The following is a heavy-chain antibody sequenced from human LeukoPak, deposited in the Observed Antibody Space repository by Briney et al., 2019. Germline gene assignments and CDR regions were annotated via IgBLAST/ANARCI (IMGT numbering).Heavy chain of an antibody. V-gene: IGHV3-30*04. CDR1: GFTFSSYA. CDR3: ARDGGRWFPSDY. CDR2: ISYDGSNK. D-gene: IGHD4-23*01. J-gene: IGHJ4*02. Sequence: GGSLRLPCAASGFTFSSYAMHWVRQAPGKGLEWVTVISYDGSNKYYADSVKGRFTISRDNSKNTLYLQMNSVRAEDTAVYYCARDGGRWFPSDYWGQGTLVTVSS.